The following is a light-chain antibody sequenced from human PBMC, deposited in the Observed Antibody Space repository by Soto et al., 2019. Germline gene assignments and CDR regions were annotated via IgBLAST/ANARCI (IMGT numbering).Light chain of an antibody. Sequence: QSALTQPASVSASPGQSITISCTGTSSDIGAYNSVSWYQQHPGEAPQLIIYDVSYRPSGISSRFSGSKSGNTASLTVSGLHADDDADYYCASDTTNRIRFFGGGTQLTVL. J-gene: IGLJ2*01. CDR3: ASDTTNRIRF. CDR1: SSDIGAYNS. CDR2: DVS. V-gene: IGLV2-14*03.